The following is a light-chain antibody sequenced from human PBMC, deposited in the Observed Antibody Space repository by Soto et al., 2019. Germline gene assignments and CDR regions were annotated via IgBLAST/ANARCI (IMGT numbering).Light chain of an antibody. V-gene: IGKV3-15*01. CDR3: QQYNNWPPKQYT. J-gene: IGKJ2*01. CDR1: QSVSSN. Sequence: EIVMTQSPATLSVSPGERATLSCRASQSVSSNLAWYQQKPGQAPRLLIYGASTRATGIPARFSGSGSGKEFTLTFSSLQSEDFAVYYCQQYNNWPPKQYTFGQGTKLEIK. CDR2: GAS.